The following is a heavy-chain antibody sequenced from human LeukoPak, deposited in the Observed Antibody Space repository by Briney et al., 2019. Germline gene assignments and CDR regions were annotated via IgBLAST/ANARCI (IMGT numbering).Heavy chain of an antibody. CDR3: ARDLAGNYYSSSWYGYYYYYMDV. CDR1: GYTFTDYY. D-gene: IGHD6-13*01. V-gene: IGHV1-2*06. Sequence: ASVKVSCKASGYTFTDYYLHWVRQAPGQGLEWMGRINPNSGGTNYAQKLQGRVTMTTDTSTSTAYMELRSLRSDDTAVYYCARDLAGNYYSSSWYGYYYYYMDVWGKGTTVTVSS. J-gene: IGHJ6*03. CDR2: INPNSGGT.